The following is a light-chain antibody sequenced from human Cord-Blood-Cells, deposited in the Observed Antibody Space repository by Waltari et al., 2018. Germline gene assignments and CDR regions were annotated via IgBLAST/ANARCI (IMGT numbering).Light chain of an antibody. CDR1: QGISNY. Sequence: DIQMTQSPSSLSASVGDRVTITRRASQGISNYLAWYQQKPGKVPKLLIYAASTLQSGVQSRFSGSGSGTDFTLTISSLQPEDVATYYCQKYNSAPWTFGQGTKVEIK. V-gene: IGKV1-27*01. CDR2: AAS. CDR3: QKYNSAPWT. J-gene: IGKJ1*01.